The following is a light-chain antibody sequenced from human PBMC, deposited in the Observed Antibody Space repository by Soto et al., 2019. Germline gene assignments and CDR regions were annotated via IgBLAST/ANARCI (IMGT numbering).Light chain of an antibody. Sequence: QSALTQPTSVSGSPGQSITISCTGTSGDVGAFNYVSWYQQHPGKAPKLMIYDVYDRPSGVSYRFSGSKSGNTASLTISGLQGEDEADYYCSSYTISRTYIFGTGTKVTVL. V-gene: IGLV2-14*03. J-gene: IGLJ1*01. CDR3: SSYTISRTYI. CDR1: SGDVGAFNY. CDR2: DVY.